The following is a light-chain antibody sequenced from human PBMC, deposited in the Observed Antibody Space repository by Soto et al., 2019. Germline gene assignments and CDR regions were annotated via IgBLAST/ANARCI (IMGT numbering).Light chain of an antibody. CDR1: QSINSW. J-gene: IGKJ1*01. Sequence: DFQVTQSPSTLSASVGDRVTITCRASQSINSWLAWYQQKPGRAPKLLIYKASTLESGVPSRFSGSGSGTEFTLTISSLQPDDFATYYCQQYNTSARTFRQGTKV. CDR3: QQYNTSART. CDR2: KAS. V-gene: IGKV1-5*03.